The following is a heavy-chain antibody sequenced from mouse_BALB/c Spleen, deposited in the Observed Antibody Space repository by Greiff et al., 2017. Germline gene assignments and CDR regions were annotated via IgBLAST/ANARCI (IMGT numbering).Heavy chain of an antibody. CDR3: ARSTTATLDYYAMDY. J-gene: IGHJ4*01. CDR1: GFTFSSYG. V-gene: IGHV5-6*01. Sequence: EVMLVESGGDLVKPGGSLKLSCAASGFTFSSYGMSWVRQTPDKRLEWVATISSGGSYTYYPDSVKGRFTISRDNAKNTLYLQMSSLKSEDTAMYYCARSTTATLDYYAMDYWGQGTSVTVSS. D-gene: IGHD1-2*01. CDR2: ISSGGSYT.